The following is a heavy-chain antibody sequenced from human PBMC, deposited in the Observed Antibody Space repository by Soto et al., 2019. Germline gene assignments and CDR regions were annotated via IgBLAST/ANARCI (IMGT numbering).Heavy chain of an antibody. J-gene: IGHJ6*02. Sequence: QVQLVESGGGLVKPGGSLRLSCAASGFTFSDYYMSWIRQAPGKGLDWVSYISSSSSNTKYADSVKCRFTISRDNAKTSLYLQLNSLRAEDTAVYYCARDVYRYSSSSPEDVWGQGTTVTVSS. V-gene: IGHV3-11*06. CDR1: GFTFSDYY. CDR3: ARDVYRYSSSSPEDV. CDR2: ISSSSSNT. D-gene: IGHD6-6*01.